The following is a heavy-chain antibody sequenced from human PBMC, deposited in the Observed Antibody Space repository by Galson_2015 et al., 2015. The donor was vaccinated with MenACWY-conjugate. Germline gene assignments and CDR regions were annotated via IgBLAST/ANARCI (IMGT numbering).Heavy chain of an antibody. CDR2: IGSSPTAM. Sequence: SLRLSCAASGFRFSSYNMNRARQAPGKGLEWISFIGSSPTAMFYGDSVKGRFTVSRDNAKRSLFLQMNSLRAEDTAVYYCFSSGYLTEHYWGQGTMVTVSS. J-gene: IGHJ3*01. V-gene: IGHV3-48*04. CDR3: FSSGYLTEHY. CDR1: GFRFSSYN. D-gene: IGHD3-22*01.